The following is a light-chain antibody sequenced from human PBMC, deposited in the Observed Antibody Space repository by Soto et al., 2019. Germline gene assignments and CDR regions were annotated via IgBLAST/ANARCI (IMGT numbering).Light chain of an antibody. V-gene: IGKV3-15*01. CDR3: QQYNNWPLT. CDR2: GAS. CDR1: QSVRDN. Sequence: EIVMTQSPATLSVSPGERATLSCRASQSVRDNLAWYQQKPGQAPRLLVYGASTRATDIPARFSGSGSGTEFTLTISSLQSEDFAVYYCQQYNNWPLTFGGGTKVEIK. J-gene: IGKJ4*01.